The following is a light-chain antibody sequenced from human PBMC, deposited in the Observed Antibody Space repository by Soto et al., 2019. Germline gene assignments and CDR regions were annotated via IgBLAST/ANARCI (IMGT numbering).Light chain of an antibody. CDR2: AAS. Sequence: IQLTQSPSSLSASVGERVTITCRASQGISSYLAWYQQKPGKAPKLLIYAASTLQSGVPSRFRGSGSGTDFTLTISSLQPEDCATYYCQQLNSYPWTFGQGTKVEIK. V-gene: IGKV1-9*01. CDR1: QGISSY. CDR3: QQLNSYPWT. J-gene: IGKJ1*01.